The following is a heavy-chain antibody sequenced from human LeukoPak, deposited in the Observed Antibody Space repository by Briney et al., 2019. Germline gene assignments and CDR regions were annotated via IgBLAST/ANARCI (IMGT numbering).Heavy chain of an antibody. CDR1: GFTFSSYG. CDR2: ISYDGSNK. CDR3: AKAGRSRLGTTVTTSFLDY. D-gene: IGHD4-17*01. J-gene: IGHJ4*02. Sequence: GGSLRLSCAASGFTFSSYGMHWVRQAPGKGLEWVAVISYDGSNKYYADSVKGRFTISRDNSKNTLYLQMNSLRAEDTAVYYCAKAGRSRLGTTVTTSFLDYWGQGTLVTVSS. V-gene: IGHV3-30*18.